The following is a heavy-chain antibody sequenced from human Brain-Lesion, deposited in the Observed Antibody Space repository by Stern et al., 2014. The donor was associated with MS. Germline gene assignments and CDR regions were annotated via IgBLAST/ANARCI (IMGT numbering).Heavy chain of an antibody. J-gene: IGHJ4*02. CDR1: GYSFTSDL. V-gene: IGHV5-10-1*03. Sequence: EVQLVESGAEVKKPGESLRISCQGSGYSFTSDLISWVRQMPGKGLEWMGRIDPSDSNPNYSPSFQGHVTISADKSINTAYLDWRSLKASDTAMYYCARHMGEGLSIDYWGQGTLVTVSS. CDR3: ARHMGEGLSIDY. D-gene: IGHD3-16*01. CDR2: IDPSDSNP.